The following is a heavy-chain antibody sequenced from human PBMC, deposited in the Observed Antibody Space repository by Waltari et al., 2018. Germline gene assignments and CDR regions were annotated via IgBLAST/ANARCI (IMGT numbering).Heavy chain of an antibody. J-gene: IGHJ4*02. Sequence: QLQLQESGPGLVKPSETLSLTCTVSGGSISSSSYYWGWIRQPPGKGLEWIGSIYYSGSTYYNPSLKSRVTISVDTSKNQFSLKLSSVTAADTAVYYCARGITIFGVGSRYYFDYWGQGTLVTVSS. D-gene: IGHD3-3*01. V-gene: IGHV4-39*07. CDR1: GGSISSSSYY. CDR3: ARGITIFGVGSRYYFDY. CDR2: IYYSGST.